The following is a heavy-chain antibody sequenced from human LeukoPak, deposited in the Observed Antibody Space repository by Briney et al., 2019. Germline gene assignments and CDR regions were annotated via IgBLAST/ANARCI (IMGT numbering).Heavy chain of an antibody. Sequence: ETSETLSLTCAVYGGSFSGYYWSWIRQPPGKGLEWIGEINHSGSTNYNPSLKSRVTISVDTSKNQFSLKLSSVTAADTAVYYCASTVTTFYYYYYYMDVWGKGTTVTVSS. CDR2: INHSGST. J-gene: IGHJ6*03. CDR3: ASTVTTFYYYYYYMDV. CDR1: GGSFSGYY. D-gene: IGHD4-17*01. V-gene: IGHV4-34*01.